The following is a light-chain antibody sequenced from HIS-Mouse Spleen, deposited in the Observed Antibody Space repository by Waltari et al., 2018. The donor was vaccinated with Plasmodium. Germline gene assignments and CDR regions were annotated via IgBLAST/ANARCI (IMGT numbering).Light chain of an antibody. J-gene: IGLJ2*01. V-gene: IGLV3-1*01. CDR2: QVS. CDR1: KLGDKY. CDR3: QAWDSSTVV. Sequence: SYELTQPPSVSVSPGQTASITCPGAKLGDKYACWYQQKPGQSPVLVIYQVSKRPSGIPERFSGSNSGNTATLTISGTQAMDEADYYCQAWDSSTVVFGGGTKLTVL.